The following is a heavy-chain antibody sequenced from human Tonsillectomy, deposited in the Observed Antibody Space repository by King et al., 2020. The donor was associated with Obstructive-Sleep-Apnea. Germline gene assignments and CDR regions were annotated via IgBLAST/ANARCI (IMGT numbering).Heavy chain of an antibody. D-gene: IGHD3-16*02. CDR1: GFTFSDYD. V-gene: IGHV3-11*06. CDR3: ARDQVDYLCGSYRPPSFDY. Sequence: VQLVESGGGLVKPGGSLRLSCAASGFTFSDYDMSWIRQTPGKGLEWLSYISSSSGYTNYADSVKGRFTISRDNDKKSLYLQMNSLRAEDTAVYYCARDQVDYLCGSYRPPSFDYWGQGTLVTVSS. J-gene: IGHJ4*02. CDR2: ISSSSGYT.